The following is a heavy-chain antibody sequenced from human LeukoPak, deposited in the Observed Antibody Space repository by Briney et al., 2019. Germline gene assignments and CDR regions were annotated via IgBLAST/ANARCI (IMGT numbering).Heavy chain of an antibody. V-gene: IGHV4-39*07. D-gene: IGHD5-12*01. CDR1: GGSISSSSYY. J-gene: IGHJ3*02. Sequence: TSETLSLTCTVSGGSISSSSYYWGWIRQPPGKGLEWIGSIYYSGSTYYNPSLKSRVTISVDKSKNQFSLKLSSVTAADTAVYYCARVVAPWLRDIAFDIWGQGTMVTVSS. CDR2: IYYSGST. CDR3: ARVVAPWLRDIAFDI.